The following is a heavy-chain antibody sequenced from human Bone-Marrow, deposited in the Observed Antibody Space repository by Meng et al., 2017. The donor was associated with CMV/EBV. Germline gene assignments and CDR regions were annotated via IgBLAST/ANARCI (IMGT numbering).Heavy chain of an antibody. J-gene: IGHJ6*02. CDR3: ARDSAYCSSTSCYWYGMDV. CDR2: INPNSGGT. CDR1: GYTFTGYY. V-gene: IGHV1-2*02. Sequence: ASVKVSCKASGYTFTGYYMHWVRQAPGQGLEWMEWINPNSGGTNHAQKFQGRVTMTRDTSISTAYMELSRLRSDDTAVYYCARDSAYCSSTSCYWYGMDVWGQGTTVTVSS. D-gene: IGHD2-2*01.